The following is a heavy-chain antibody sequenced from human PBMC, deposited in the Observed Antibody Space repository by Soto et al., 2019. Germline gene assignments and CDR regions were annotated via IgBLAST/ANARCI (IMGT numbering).Heavy chain of an antibody. V-gene: IGHV4-34*01. J-gene: IGHJ6*03. CDR3: ARVLTIPYYYYYYMDV. Sequence: GSLRLSCAASGFTVSSNYMSWIRQPPGKGLEWIGEINHSGSTNYNPSLKSRVTISVDTSKNQFSLKLSSVTAADTAVYYCARVLTIPYYYYYYMDVWGKGTTVTVSS. D-gene: IGHD2-21*01. CDR2: INHSGST. CDR1: GFTVSSNY.